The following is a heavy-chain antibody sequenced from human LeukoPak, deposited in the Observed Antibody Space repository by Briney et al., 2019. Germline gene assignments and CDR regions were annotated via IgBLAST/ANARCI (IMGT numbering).Heavy chain of an antibody. J-gene: IGHJ1*01. Sequence: ASVKVSCKASGYTFTSYGISWVRQAPGQGREWMGWISAYNGNTNYAQKLQGRVTMTTDTSTSTAYMELRSLRSDDTAVYYCARSRDYDSSGYYFQRWGQGTLVTVSS. CDR3: ARSRDYDSSGYYFQR. CDR1: GYTFTSYG. V-gene: IGHV1-18*01. CDR2: ISAYNGNT. D-gene: IGHD3-22*01.